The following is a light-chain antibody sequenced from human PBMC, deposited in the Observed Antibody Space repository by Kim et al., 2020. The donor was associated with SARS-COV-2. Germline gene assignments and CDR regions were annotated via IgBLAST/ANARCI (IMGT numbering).Light chain of an antibody. V-gene: IGKV3-15*01. J-gene: IGKJ2*01. CDR1: QSVNSN. CDR3: QQYNNWPYT. CDR2: DAS. Sequence: EIVMTQSPATLSVSPGERATLSCRASQSVNSNLAWYQQKPGQAPRHLIYDASTRATGIPVRFSGSGSGTEFTLTISSLQSEDFAVYYRQQYNNWPYTFGQGTKLEI.